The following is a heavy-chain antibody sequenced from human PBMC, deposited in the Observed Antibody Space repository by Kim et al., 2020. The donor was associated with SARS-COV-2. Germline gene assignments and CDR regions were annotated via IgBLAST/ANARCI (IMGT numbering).Heavy chain of an antibody. CDR3: AKVYGSGSYYSFGY. J-gene: IGHJ4*02. Sequence: ANSGKGRFTISRDNSKNQLYLQMNSLRAGDTAVYYCAKVYGSGSYYSFGYWGQGTLVTVSS. D-gene: IGHD3-10*01. V-gene: IGHV3-23*01.